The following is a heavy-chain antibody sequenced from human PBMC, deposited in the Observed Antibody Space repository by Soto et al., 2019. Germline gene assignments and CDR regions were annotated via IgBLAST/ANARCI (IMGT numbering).Heavy chain of an antibody. D-gene: IGHD2-15*01. J-gene: IGHJ5*02. CDR3: ARTGYCIGGSCNRSPTVP. CDR2: IIPIFGTA. CDR1: GGTFSSYA. V-gene: IGHV1-69*13. Sequence: VDSVKVSCKASGGTFSSYAISWVRQAPGQGLEWMGGIIPIFGTANYAQKFQGRVTITADESTSTAYMELSSLRSEDTAVYYCARTGYCIGGSCNRSPTVPCGPGT.